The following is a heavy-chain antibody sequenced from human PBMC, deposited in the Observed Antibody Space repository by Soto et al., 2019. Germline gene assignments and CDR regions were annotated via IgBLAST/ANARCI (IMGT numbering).Heavy chain of an antibody. D-gene: IGHD6-6*01. CDR3: AKDQEYSSSSIHY. CDR1: GFKFDAYT. J-gene: IGHJ4*02. Sequence: GGSLRLSCAASGFKFDAYTMHWVRQSPGKGLEWVSAISGSGGSTYYADSVKGRFTISRDNSKNTLYLQMNSLTAEDTAVYYCAKDQEYSSSSIHYWGQGTLVTVSS. CDR2: ISGSGGST. V-gene: IGHV3-23*01.